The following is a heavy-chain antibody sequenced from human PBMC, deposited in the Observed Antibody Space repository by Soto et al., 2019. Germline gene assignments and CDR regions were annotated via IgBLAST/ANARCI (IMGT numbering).Heavy chain of an antibody. Sequence: GGSLRLSCVASGFMFTRSTMNWVRQAPGKGLEWVSSVTSASDYIFYADSVKGRFTISRDNAKNSLYLQMNSLRAEDTAVYYCARVGTGSSTPLDIWGQGTMVTVSS. J-gene: IGHJ3*02. CDR1: GFMFTRST. V-gene: IGHV3-21*01. D-gene: IGHD3-9*01. CDR3: ARVGTGSSTPLDI. CDR2: VTSASDYI.